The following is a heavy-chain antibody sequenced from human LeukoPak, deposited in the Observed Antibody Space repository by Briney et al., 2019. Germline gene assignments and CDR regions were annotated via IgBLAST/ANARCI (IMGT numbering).Heavy chain of an antibody. CDR3: ARDVPVEMTVSGYFDF. V-gene: IGHV1-69*06. CDR1: GDTFSSYA. CDR2: IIPIFGSP. Sequence: SVTVSCTASGDTFSSYAISWVRQAPGQGLEWMGGIIPIFGSPNYAQRFQGRVTITADKSTSTAYMELSSLTYEDTAVYYCARDVPVEMTVSGYFDFWGQGTLVTVSS. D-gene: IGHD5-24*01. J-gene: IGHJ4*02.